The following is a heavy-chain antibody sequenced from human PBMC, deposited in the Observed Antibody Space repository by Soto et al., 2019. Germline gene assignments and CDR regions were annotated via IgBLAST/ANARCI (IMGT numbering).Heavy chain of an antibody. CDR2: IKQDGSEK. CDR3: ARVRVTVTTRHWDY. J-gene: IGHJ4*02. D-gene: IGHD4-4*01. Sequence: GGSLRLSCAASGFTFSSYWMSWVRQAPGKGLEWVANIKQDGSEKYYVDSVKGRFTISRDNAKNSLYLQMNSLRAEDTAVYYCARVRVTVTTRHWDYWGQGTLVTVSS. CDR1: GFTFSSYW. V-gene: IGHV3-7*05.